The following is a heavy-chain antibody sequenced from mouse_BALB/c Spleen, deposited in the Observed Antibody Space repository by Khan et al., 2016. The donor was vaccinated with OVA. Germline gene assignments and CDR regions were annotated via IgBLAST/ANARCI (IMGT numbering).Heavy chain of an antibody. D-gene: IGHD1-1*02. CDR2: ISTGGSYT. Sequence: EVELVESGGDLVKPGGSLKLSCAASGFTFSTYGMSWVRQSPDKRLEWVATISTGGSYTYYPDNVKGRFTISRDNAKNTLYLQMRSLKSEDTAMYYCARRAYYYNSEGFAYWGQGTLVTVSA. CDR1: GFTFSTYG. CDR3: ARRAYYYNSEGFAY. J-gene: IGHJ3*01. V-gene: IGHV5-6*01.